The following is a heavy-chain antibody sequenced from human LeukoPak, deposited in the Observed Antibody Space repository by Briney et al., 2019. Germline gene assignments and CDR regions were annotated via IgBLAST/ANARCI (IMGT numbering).Heavy chain of an antibody. CDR2: ISANNAPP. V-gene: IGHV1-18*01. Sequence: ASVNVSCKATDYTLTIHGISWVRQAPGQRLDWMAWISANNAPPQYPENLQGRLTMTTDTSTSTAYMELRSLISDDTAIYYCLASLYLWGQGTLVTVSS. J-gene: IGHJ4*02. D-gene: IGHD2-8*01. CDR1: DYTLTIHG. CDR3: LASLYL.